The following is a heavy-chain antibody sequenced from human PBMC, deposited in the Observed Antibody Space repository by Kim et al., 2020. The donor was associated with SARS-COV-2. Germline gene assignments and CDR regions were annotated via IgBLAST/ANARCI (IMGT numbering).Heavy chain of an antibody. V-gene: IGHV5-10-1*01. J-gene: IGHJ4*02. Sequence: YRPSFQGHVTISADKSIRTAYLQWSSLKASATAMYYCARSNWNFYFDYWGQGTLVTVSS. CDR3: ARSNWNFYFDY. D-gene: IGHD1-7*01.